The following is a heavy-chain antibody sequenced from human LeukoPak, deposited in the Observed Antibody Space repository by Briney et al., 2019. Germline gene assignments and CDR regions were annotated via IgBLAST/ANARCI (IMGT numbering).Heavy chain of an antibody. CDR3: ARGYSSGWYKLGFDP. CDR2: ISSSGSTI. V-gene: IGHV3-11*01. Sequence: GGSLRLSCAASGFTFSDYYMSWVRQAPGKGLEWVSYISSSGSTIYYADSVKGRFTISRDNAKNSLYLQMNSLRAEDTAVYYCARGYSSGWYKLGFDPWGQGTLVTVSS. J-gene: IGHJ5*02. D-gene: IGHD6-19*01. CDR1: GFTFSDYY.